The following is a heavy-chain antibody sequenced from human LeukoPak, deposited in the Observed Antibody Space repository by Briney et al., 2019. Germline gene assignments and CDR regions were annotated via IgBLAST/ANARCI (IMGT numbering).Heavy chain of an antibody. CDR2: IRYDGSNK. D-gene: IGHD2-2*01. V-gene: IGHV3-30*02. Sequence: GGSLRLSCAASGFTFTTYGMHWVRQAPGKGLEWVAFIRYDGSNKYYADSVKGRFTISRDNSKNTLYLQMNSLRAEDTAVYYCAKEGQIVVVPAAHFDYRGQGTLVTVSS. CDR3: AKEGQIVVVPAAHFDY. CDR1: GFTFTTYG. J-gene: IGHJ4*02.